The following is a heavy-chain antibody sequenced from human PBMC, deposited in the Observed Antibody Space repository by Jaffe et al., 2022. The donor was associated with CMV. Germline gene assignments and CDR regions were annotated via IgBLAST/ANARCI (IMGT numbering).Heavy chain of an antibody. Sequence: QVQLQESGPGLVKPSETLSLTCTVSGDSFRSYYWSWIRQPAGKQLEWIGRIFYTGNPRYNPSLSSRLTMSIDTSKNEISLNLTSVTAADTAVYFCARDNTGWPFYFDLWGQGILVTVSS. D-gene: IGHD6-19*01. V-gene: IGHV4-4*07. CDR2: IFYTGNP. CDR3: ARDNTGWPFYFDL. J-gene: IGHJ4*02. CDR1: GDSFRSYY.